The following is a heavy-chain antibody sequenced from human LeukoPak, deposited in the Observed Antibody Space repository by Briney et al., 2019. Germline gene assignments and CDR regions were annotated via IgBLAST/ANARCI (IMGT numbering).Heavy chain of an antibody. D-gene: IGHD2-2*01. Sequence: PGGSLRLSCAASGFTFDDYAMHWVRQAPGKGLEWVSGISWNSGSIGYADSVKGRFTISRDNAKNSLYLQMNSLRAEDTAVYYCARDGAPDAHCSSTSCAIRWGQGTLVTVSS. V-gene: IGHV3-9*01. J-gene: IGHJ4*02. CDR1: GFTFDDYA. CDR2: ISWNSGSI. CDR3: ARDGAPDAHCSSTSCAIR.